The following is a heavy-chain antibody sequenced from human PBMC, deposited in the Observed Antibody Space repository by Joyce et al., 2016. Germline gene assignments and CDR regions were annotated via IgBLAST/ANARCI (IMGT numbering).Heavy chain of an antibody. D-gene: IGHD6-25*01. CDR1: GFSLSTSGVG. CDR3: AHAPATDRYYGMDV. CDR2: IYWDDDK. Sequence: QVTLKESGPTLVKPTQTLTLTCTFSGFSLSTSGVGVGWIRQPPGKALDWLALIYWDDDKRYNSSLKSRRTITKDTAKNQVVRTMTNMDPVDTATYYCAHAPATDRYYGMDVWGQGTTVTVSS. V-gene: IGHV2-5*02. J-gene: IGHJ6*02.